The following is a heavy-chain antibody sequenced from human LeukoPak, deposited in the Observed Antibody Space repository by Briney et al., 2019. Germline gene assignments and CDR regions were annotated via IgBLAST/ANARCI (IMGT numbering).Heavy chain of an antibody. J-gene: IGHJ4*02. V-gene: IGHV3-33*06. CDR3: AKEDYYDYVWGSYR. CDR2: IWYDGSNK. CDR1: GFTFSSYG. Sequence: GGSLRLSCAASGFTFSSYGMHWVRQAPGKGLEWVAVIWYDGSNKYYADSVKGRFTISRDNSKNTLYLQMNSLRAEDTAVYYCAKEDYYDYVWGSYRWGQGTLVTVSS. D-gene: IGHD3-16*02.